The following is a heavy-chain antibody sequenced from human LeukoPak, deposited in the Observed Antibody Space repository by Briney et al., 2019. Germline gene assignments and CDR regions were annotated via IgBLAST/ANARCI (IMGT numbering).Heavy chain of an antibody. CDR3: AARCGGDCNYFDY. Sequence: GTSVTVSCKASGFTFTSSAMQWVRQARGQRLEWIGWIVVGSGNTNYAQKFQERVTITRDMSTSTAYMELSSLRSGDTAVYYCAARCGGDCNYFDYWGQGTLVTVSS. CDR2: IVVGSGNT. J-gene: IGHJ4*02. D-gene: IGHD2-21*02. CDR1: GFTFTSSA. V-gene: IGHV1-58*02.